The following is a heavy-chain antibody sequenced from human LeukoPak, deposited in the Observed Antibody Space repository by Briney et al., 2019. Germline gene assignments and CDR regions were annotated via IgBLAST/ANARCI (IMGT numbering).Heavy chain of an antibody. D-gene: IGHD1-7*01. CDR2: IYHSGIT. CDR3: AKSGDSTTPHEDY. J-gene: IGHJ4*02. V-gene: IGHV4-4*02. CDR1: GGSISSSNW. Sequence: PSGTLSLTCAVSGGSISSSNWWSWVRQPPGKGLEWIGEIYHSGITNYNPSLKSRVTISVDKSKNQFSLKLSSVTAADTAVYYCAKSGDSTTPHEDYWGQGTLVTVSS.